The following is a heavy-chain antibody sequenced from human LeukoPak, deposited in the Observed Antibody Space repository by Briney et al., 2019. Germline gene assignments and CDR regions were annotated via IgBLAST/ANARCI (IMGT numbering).Heavy chain of an antibody. CDR3: VRGGIGYNFYGLDV. CDR2: TSYDGTNK. D-gene: IGHD5-24*01. CDR1: SITFNTYA. J-gene: IGHJ6*02. V-gene: IGHV3-30*04. Sequence: GGSLRLSCAATSITFNTYAMHWVRQAPGKGLEWLAFTSYDGTNKYYADSAKGRFTISRDNSIYTLYLQMNSLRGEDTAVYYCVRGGIGYNFYGLDVWGQGTTVTVSS.